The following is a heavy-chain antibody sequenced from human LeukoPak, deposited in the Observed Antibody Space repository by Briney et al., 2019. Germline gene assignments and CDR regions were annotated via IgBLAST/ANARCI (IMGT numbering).Heavy chain of an antibody. CDR1: GGSISSYY. CDR2: IYYSGST. D-gene: IGHD3-9*01. Sequence: SETLSLTCTVSGGSISSYYWSWIRQPPGKGLEWIGYIYYSGSTNYNPSLKSRVTISVDTSKNQFSLKLSSVTAAGTAVYYCAGYFDWLSGFDYWGQGTLVTVSS. V-gene: IGHV4-59*01. CDR3: AGYFDWLSGFDY. J-gene: IGHJ4*02.